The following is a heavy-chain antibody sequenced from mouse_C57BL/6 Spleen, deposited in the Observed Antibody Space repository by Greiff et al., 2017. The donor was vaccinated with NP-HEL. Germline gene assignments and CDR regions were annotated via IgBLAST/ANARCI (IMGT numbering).Heavy chain of an antibody. CDR3: ARSSYYYCSSPFAY. J-gene: IGHJ3*01. Sequence: EVQLQQSGPELVKPGASVKISCKASGYTFTDYYMNWVKQSHGKSLEWIGDINPNNGGTSYNQKFKGKATLTVDKSSSTAYMELRSLTSEDSAVYYCARSSYYYCSSPFAYWGQGTLVTVSA. CDR1: GYTFTDYY. V-gene: IGHV1-26*01. D-gene: IGHD1-1*01. CDR2: INPNNGGT.